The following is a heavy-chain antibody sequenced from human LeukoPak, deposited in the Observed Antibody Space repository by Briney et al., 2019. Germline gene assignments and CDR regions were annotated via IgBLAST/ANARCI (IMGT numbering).Heavy chain of an antibody. CDR2: ISYDGSNK. CDR1: GFTFSSYA. CDR3: ARDVRAILTGYFFDY. V-gene: IGHV3-30*04. J-gene: IGHJ4*02. Sequence: PGGSLRLSCAASGFTFSSYAMHWVRQAPGKGLEWVAVISYDGSNKYYADSVKGRFTISRDNSQNTLYLQMNSLRAEDTAVYYCARDVRAILTGYFFDYWGQGTLVTVSS. D-gene: IGHD3-9*01.